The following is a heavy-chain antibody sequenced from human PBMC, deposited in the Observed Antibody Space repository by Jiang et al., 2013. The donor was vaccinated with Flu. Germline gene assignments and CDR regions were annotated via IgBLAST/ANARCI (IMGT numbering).Heavy chain of an antibody. D-gene: IGHD2/OR15-2a*01. CDR3: ATSRFYNNIDS. V-gene: IGHV3-53*01. CDR2: IYPDGRT. Sequence: QLVESGGDLIQPGGSLRLSCAASGFSVSSTHMSWVRQPPGKGLEWVATIYPDGRTFHADSLRGRFTMSREESKNTVSLEMNSLRTEDTGVYFCATSRFYNNIDSCGRGTPVTVS. CDR1: GFSVSSTH. J-gene: IGHJ4*02.